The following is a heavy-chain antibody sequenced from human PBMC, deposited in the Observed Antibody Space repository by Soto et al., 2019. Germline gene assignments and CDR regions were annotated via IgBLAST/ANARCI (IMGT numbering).Heavy chain of an antibody. D-gene: IGHD3-16*02. CDR2: INHSGST. J-gene: IGHJ4*02. V-gene: IGHV4-34*01. Sequence: QVQLQQWGAGLLKPSETLSLTCAVYGGSFSGYYWSWIRQPPGKGLEWIGEINHSGSTNYNPSLKSRVTISVDTSKNQFSLKLSSVTAADTAVYYCARVGHYDYVWGSYRYRSPFDYWGQGPLVTVSS. CDR1: GGSFSGYY. CDR3: ARVGHYDYVWGSYRYRSPFDY.